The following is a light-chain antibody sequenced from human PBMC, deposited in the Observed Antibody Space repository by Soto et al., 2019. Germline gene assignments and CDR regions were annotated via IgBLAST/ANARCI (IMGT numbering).Light chain of an antibody. CDR1: QSVLDSPDNKNY. CDR2: WAS. J-gene: IGKJ4*01. CDR3: QQYYSVPLS. Sequence: IVMTQSPESLAVSLGERTTINCRSSQSVLDSPDNKNYLAWYQRKPGQPPKLLIYWASTRESGVPDRFSGRVSGTDFTLTISGLQAEDVAVYYCQQYYSVPLSCGGGTKVELK. V-gene: IGKV4-1*01.